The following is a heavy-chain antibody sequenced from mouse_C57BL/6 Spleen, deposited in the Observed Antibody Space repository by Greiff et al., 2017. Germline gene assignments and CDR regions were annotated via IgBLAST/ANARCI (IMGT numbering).Heavy chain of an antibody. J-gene: IGHJ3*01. Sequence: EVMLVESGGGLVKPGGSLKLSCAASGFTFSSYAMSWVRQTPEKRLEWVATISDGGSYTYYPDNVKGRFTISRDNAKNNLYLQMSHLKSEDTAMYYCAREDSNYVPGAYWGQGTLVTVSA. D-gene: IGHD2-5*01. CDR1: GFTFSSYA. CDR2: ISDGGSYT. CDR3: AREDSNYVPGAY. V-gene: IGHV5-4*01.